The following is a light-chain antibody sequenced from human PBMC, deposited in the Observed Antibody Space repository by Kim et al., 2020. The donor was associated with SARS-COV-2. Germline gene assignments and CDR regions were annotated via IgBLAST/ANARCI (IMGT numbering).Light chain of an antibody. CDR1: KLGDKY. J-gene: IGLJ2*01. Sequence: LSPGQTASITCSGDKLGDKYVCWYQQKPGQSPVLVIYQDTKRPSGIPERFSGSSSGNTATLTISGTQAMDEADYYCQAWDSGTVVFGGGTKLSVL. CDR3: QAWDSGTVV. CDR2: QDT. V-gene: IGLV3-1*01.